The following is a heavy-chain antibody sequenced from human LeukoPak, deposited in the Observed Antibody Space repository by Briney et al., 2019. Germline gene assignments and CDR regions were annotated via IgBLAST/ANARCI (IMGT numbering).Heavy chain of an antibody. V-gene: IGHV3-48*01. Sequence: GGSLRLSCAASGFTFNTYTMNWVRQAPGKGLEWVSYISGSSGIIDYADSVRGRFTISRDNAKNSLYLQMNSLRAEDTAVYYCARGAYYYEDWGQGTLVTVSS. CDR3: ARGAYYYED. CDR2: ISGSSGII. D-gene: IGHD3-22*01. CDR1: GFTFNTYT. J-gene: IGHJ4*02.